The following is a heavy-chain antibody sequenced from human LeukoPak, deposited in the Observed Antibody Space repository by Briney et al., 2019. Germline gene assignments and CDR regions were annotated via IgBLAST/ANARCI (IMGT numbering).Heavy chain of an antibody. CDR3: ARAHYYDSSGFDY. J-gene: IGHJ4*02. D-gene: IGHD3-22*01. V-gene: IGHV3-21*01. Sequence: GGSLRLSCAASGFSFSHYGMGWVRQAPGKGLEWVSSITGSGGDTYIADSVKGRFTISRDNAKNSLYLQMNSLRAEDTAVYYCARAHYYDSSGFDYWGQGTLVTVSS. CDR1: GFSFSHYG. CDR2: ITGSGGDT.